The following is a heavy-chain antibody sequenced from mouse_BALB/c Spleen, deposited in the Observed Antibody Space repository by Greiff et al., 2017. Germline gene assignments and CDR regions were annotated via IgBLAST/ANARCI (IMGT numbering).Heavy chain of an antibody. V-gene: IGHV3-2*02. J-gene: IGHJ3*01. CDR2: ISYSGST. CDR3: ARVSGNLAWFAY. Sequence: EVQLQQSGPGLVKPSQSLSLTCTVTGYSITSDYAWNWIRQFPGNKLEWMGYISYSGSTSYNPSLKSRISITRDTSKNQFFLQLNSVTTEDTATYYCARVSGNLAWFAYWGQGTLVTVSA. CDR1: GYSITSDYA. D-gene: IGHD1-3*01.